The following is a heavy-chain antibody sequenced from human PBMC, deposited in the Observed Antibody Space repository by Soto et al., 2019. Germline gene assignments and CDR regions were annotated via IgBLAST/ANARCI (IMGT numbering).Heavy chain of an antibody. CDR1: GYDFTNYW. V-gene: IGHV5-51*01. CDR2: IYPGDSDI. J-gene: IGHJ3*02. D-gene: IGHD6-13*01. Sequence: PGESLKISCKASGYDFTNYWIAWVRQTPGRGLEWMGMIYPGDSDIRYNPSFRGRVTISADKSITSAFVQWGSLKASDSAIYYCARFRAPRRQLISMSLHIWGLGTLVTVSS. CDR3: ARFRAPRRQLISMSLHI.